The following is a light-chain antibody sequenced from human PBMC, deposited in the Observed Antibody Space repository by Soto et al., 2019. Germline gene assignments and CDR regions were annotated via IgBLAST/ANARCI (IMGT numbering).Light chain of an antibody. CDR1: SSDIGNYAF. V-gene: IGLV2-14*01. CDR3: SSYTTRTSLIL. CDR2: EGS. Sequence: QSALTKPASVSGSPGQSIPISCTGTSSDIGNYAFVAWYQQVPGTAPKDMIYEGSSRPSGDSNRFAGSKSGNTTSLTISGLYAEDEAYYYCSSYTTRTSLILFGGGTKLTVL. J-gene: IGLJ2*01.